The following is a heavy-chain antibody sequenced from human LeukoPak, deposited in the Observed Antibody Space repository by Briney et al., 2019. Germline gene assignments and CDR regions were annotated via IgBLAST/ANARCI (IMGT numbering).Heavy chain of an antibody. J-gene: IGHJ4*02. Sequence: GGSLRLSCAASEFTLSSYAMSWVGQAPGKGLEWVSSISGNGAHPYYADSVKGRFTISRDFSRNAVYLQMSSLRVEDTAEYYCAKAVDGRGYYFERGADFWGQGTMVTVSS. CDR2: ISGNGAHP. V-gene: IGHV3-23*01. D-gene: IGHD3-22*01. CDR3: AKAVDGRGYYFERGADF. CDR1: EFTLSSYA.